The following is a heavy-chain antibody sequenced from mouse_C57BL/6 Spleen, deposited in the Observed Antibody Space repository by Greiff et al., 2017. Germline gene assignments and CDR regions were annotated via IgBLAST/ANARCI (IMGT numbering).Heavy chain of an antibody. CDR3: AQSGLRLGAMDY. CDR1: GYTFTSYW. CDR2: IYPGSGST. V-gene: IGHV1-55*01. Sequence: QVQLQQSGAELVKPGASVKMSCKASGYTFTSYWITWVKQRPGQGLEWIGDIYPGSGSTNYNEKFKSKATLTVDTSSSTAYMQLSSLTAEASAVYYCAQSGLRLGAMDYWGQGTSVTVSA. J-gene: IGHJ4*01. D-gene: IGHD3-2*02.